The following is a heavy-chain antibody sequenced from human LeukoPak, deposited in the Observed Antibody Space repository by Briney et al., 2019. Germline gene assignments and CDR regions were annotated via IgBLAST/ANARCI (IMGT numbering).Heavy chain of an antibody. CDR3: ARIPPYGSGSYSYYGMDV. J-gene: IGHJ6*04. V-gene: IGHV1-69*06. CDR1: GGTFSSYA. Sequence: GSSVKFSCNASGGTFSSYAISWVRQAPGQGLEWMGGIIPIFGTANYAQKFQGRVTITADKSTSTAYMELSSLRSEDTAVYYCARIPPYGSGSYSYYGMDVWGKGTTVTVSS. CDR2: IIPIFGTA. D-gene: IGHD3-10*01.